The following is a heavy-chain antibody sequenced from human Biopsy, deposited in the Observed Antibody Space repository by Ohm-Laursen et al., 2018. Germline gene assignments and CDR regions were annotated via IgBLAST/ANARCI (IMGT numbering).Heavy chain of an antibody. D-gene: IGHD6-25*01. Sequence: SSVKVSCKASGGAFTNYAINWVRQAPGHGLEWMGGIIPGSETAGYAERFQGRVTITADVTTTTAYMDLSGLRSEDTAVYYCVAYPSSGFFENNDDFAMDVWGQGTTVIVSS. J-gene: IGHJ6*02. CDR2: IIPGSETA. CDR3: VAYPSSGFFENNDDFAMDV. CDR1: GGAFTNYA. V-gene: IGHV1-69*01.